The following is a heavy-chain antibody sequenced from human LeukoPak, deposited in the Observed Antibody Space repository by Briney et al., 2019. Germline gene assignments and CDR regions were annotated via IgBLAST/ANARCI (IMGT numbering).Heavy chain of an antibody. D-gene: IGHD2-2*01. J-gene: IGHJ5*02. Sequence: SVKVSCKASGVTFSSYAISWVRQAPGQGLEWMGRIIPILGIANYAQKFQGRVTITADKSTSTAYMELSSLRSEDTAVYYCARSPQLLGWFDPWGQGTLVTVSS. CDR2: IIPILGIA. CDR3: ARSPQLLGWFDP. CDR1: GVTFSSYA. V-gene: IGHV1-69*04.